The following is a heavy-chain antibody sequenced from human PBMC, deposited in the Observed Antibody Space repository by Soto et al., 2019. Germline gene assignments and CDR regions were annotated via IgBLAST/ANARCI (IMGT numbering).Heavy chain of an antibody. J-gene: IGHJ5*02. V-gene: IGHV3-7*01. CDR1: GFTFSSYW. CDR2: IKQDGSEK. CDR3: ARDHHYGSGSYYKNWFDP. Sequence: EVQLVESGGGLVQPGGSLRLSCAASGFTFSSYWMSWVRQAPGKGLEWVANIKQDGSEKYYVDSVKGRFTISRDNAKNSLYLQMNSLRAEDTAVYYCARDHHYGSGSYYKNWFDPWGQGTLVTVSS. D-gene: IGHD3-10*01.